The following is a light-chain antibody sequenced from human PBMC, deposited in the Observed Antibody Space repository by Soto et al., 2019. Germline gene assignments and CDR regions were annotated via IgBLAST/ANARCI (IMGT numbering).Light chain of an antibody. CDR2: EVS. Sequence: QSVLTQPPSASGSPGQSVTISCTGTSSDVGGYNYVSWYQHHPGKAPKLMIFEVSQRPSGVPDRFSGSKSGNTASLTVSGLQAEDEGDYYCSSYGGSNNFVILGGGTKVTVL. J-gene: IGLJ2*01. V-gene: IGLV2-8*01. CDR3: SSYGGSNNFVI. CDR1: SSDVGGYNY.